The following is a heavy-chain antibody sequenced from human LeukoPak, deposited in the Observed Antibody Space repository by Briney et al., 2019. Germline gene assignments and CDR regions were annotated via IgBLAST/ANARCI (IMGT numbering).Heavy chain of an antibody. V-gene: IGHV4-39*01. D-gene: IGHD3-3*01. J-gene: IGHJ3*02. Sequence: PTETLSLTCTVSGGSISSSSYYWAWIRQPPGKGLQYIGSIYFSGTTYYNPSRNSRVSISVDTSKNQFSLKLSSVTAADTAVYYCARGPYDFWSGYWVSDAFDIWGQGTMVTVSS. CDR1: GGSISSSSYY. CDR3: ARGPYDFWSGYWVSDAFDI. CDR2: IYFSGTT.